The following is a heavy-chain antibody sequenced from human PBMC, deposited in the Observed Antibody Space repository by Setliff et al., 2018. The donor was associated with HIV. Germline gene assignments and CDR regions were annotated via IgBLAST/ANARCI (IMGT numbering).Heavy chain of an antibody. V-gene: IGHV3-30*02. CDR2: IRHDGSNK. D-gene: IGHD1-1*01. CDR1: GFTFSTYA. CDR3: TKDPTPVQLWFFSGYYSES. Sequence: PGGSLRLSCAASGFTFSTYAMGWVRQAPGKGLEWVAFIRHDGSNKYYADSVKGRFTISRDNSKNTLYLQMNSLRAEDTATYYCTKDPTPVQLWFFSGYYSESWGQGTVVTVSS. J-gene: IGHJ4*02.